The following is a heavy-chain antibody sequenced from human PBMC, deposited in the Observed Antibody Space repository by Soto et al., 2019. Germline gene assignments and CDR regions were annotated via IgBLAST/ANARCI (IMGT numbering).Heavy chain of an antibody. CDR3: AREEGRLFYGSGSYPHLFDP. Sequence: SETLSLTCAVSGGSISSGDCYWSWIRQPPGKGLEWIGYIYYGGSTYYNPSLKSRVTISVDTSKNQFSLRLSSVTAADTAVYYCAREEGRLFYGSGSYPHLFDPWGQGTLVPVSS. CDR2: IYYGGST. J-gene: IGHJ5*02. V-gene: IGHV4-30-4*01. D-gene: IGHD3-10*01. CDR1: GGSISSGDCY.